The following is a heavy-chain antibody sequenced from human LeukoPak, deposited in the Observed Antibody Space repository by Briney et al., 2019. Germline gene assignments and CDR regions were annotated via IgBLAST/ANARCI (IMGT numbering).Heavy chain of an antibody. CDR2: IYRSGNT. Sequence: PSGTLSLTCAVSGGSVSDDNWWSWVRQPPGRGLEWIGEIYRSGNTNYNPSLQSRVTFSMDKSKNQLSLRLSSVTAADTAVYYCASTMTTPNIFDYWGQGTLVTVSS. V-gene: IGHV4-4*02. J-gene: IGHJ4*02. D-gene: IGHD4-11*01. CDR1: GGSVSDDNW. CDR3: ASTMTTPNIFDY.